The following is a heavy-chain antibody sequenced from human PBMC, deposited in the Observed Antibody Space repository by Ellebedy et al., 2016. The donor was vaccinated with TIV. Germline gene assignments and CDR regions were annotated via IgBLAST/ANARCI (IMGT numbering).Heavy chain of an antibody. J-gene: IGHJ5*01. CDR1: GYNFSNHA. Sequence: AASVKVSCKASGYNFSNHAMHWVRQAPGQSLEWMGWINAGNGKTKYSQNFQDRVTITSDTSATTAYVELRSLRSEDTAVYFCARGIDSSGFEIDDSWGQGTLVIVSS. CDR2: INAGNGKT. D-gene: IGHD2-15*01. V-gene: IGHV1-3*01. CDR3: ARGIDSSGFEIDDS.